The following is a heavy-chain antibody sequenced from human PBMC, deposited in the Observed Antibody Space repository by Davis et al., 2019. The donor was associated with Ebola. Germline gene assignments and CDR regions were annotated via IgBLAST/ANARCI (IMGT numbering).Heavy chain of an antibody. V-gene: IGHV4-59*01. CDR3: ARPVFGDAFDI. D-gene: IGHD2-8*01. J-gene: IGHJ3*02. CDR1: GGSISSYY. CDR2: IYYSGST. Sequence: SETLSLTCTVSGGSISSYYWRWIRQPPGKGLEWIGYIYYSGSTNYNPSLKSRVTISVDTSKNQFSLKLSSVTAADTAVYYCARPVFGDAFDIWGQGTMVTVSS.